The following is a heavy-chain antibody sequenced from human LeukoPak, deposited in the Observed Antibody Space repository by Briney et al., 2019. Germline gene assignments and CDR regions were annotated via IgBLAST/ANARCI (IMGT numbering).Heavy chain of an antibody. CDR1: GYAFTSYG. CDR2: ISTYNGNT. J-gene: IGHJ6*02. CDR3: ARGVRYDLWSGYQDYYYYGMDV. Sequence: ASVKVSCKPSGYAFTSYGIDWVRQAHGQGLEWMGWISTYNGNTNYAQKFQGRVTMTTDTSTSTAYMELRSLRSDDTAVYYCARGVRYDLWSGYQDYYYYGMDVWGQGTTVTVSS. D-gene: IGHD3-3*01. V-gene: IGHV1-18*01.